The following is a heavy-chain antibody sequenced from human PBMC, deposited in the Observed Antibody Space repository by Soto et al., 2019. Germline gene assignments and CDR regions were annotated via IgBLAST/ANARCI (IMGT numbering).Heavy chain of an antibody. CDR1: GYTFTNYY. V-gene: IGHV1-2*02. D-gene: IGHD1-1*01. CDR2: VNPSSGGT. J-gene: IGHJ5*02. Sequence: ASVKVSCKTSGYTFTNYYMHWVRQAPGQGLESMGWVNPSSGGTMFAQKFQGRVTMTRDTSISTVYMESTSLSSDDTAVYYCARGSNWNSNCFDPWGQGTLATVSS. CDR3: ARGSNWNSNCFDP.